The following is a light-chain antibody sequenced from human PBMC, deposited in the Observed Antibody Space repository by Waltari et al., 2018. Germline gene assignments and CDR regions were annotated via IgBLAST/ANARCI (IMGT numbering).Light chain of an antibody. CDR2: EAS. CDR3: QHYYSIPYS. Sequence: DIQMTQSPSSLSASVGDRVTITCRASQGITNDLAWYQQKAGETPKLLIYEASSLQRGIPSRFSGSGSGTDFTLIISSLQSEDFATYYCQHYYSIPYSFGQGTKVEIK. CDR1: QGITND. V-gene: IGKV1-27*01. J-gene: IGKJ2*03.